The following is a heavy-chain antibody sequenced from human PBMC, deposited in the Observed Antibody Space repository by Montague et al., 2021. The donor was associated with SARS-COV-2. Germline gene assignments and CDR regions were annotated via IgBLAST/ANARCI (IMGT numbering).Heavy chain of an antibody. Sequence: SETLSLTCTISGGSISSRSYYWGWIRQPPGKGLEWIGGIYYSGNTYFNPSLKIRVTISVDPSKNQFSLKLTSVTAADTAVYFCAREGVVVGARRTFDVWGQGTMVTVSS. V-gene: IGHV4-39*07. D-gene: IGHD1-26*01. J-gene: IGHJ3*01. CDR2: IYYSGNT. CDR1: GGSISSRSYY. CDR3: AREGVVVGARRTFDV.